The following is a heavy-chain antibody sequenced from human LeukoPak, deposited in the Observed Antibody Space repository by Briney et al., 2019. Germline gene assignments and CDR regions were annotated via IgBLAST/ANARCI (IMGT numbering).Heavy chain of an antibody. D-gene: IGHD2-2*01. J-gene: IGHJ4*02. Sequence: ASVKVSCKASGYTFTNYYMHWVRQAPGQGLEWLGLITPSGGSTWYAQKFQGRVTMTRDMSTSTDYMELSSLRSEDTAVYYCARDEVTYQLTSDPFDYWGQGTLVTVSS. CDR2: ITPSGGST. CDR1: GYTFTNYY. CDR3: ARDEVTYQLTSDPFDY. V-gene: IGHV1-46*01.